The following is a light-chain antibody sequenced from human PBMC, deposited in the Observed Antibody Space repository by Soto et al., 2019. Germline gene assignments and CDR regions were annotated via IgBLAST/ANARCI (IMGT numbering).Light chain of an antibody. J-gene: IGLJ3*02. CDR2: GNS. CDR3: QSYDSSLSGWV. V-gene: IGLV1-40*01. CDR1: SSNIGAGYD. Sequence: QSVLTQPPSVSGAPGQRVTISCTGSSSNIGAGYDVHWYQQLPGTAPKLLIYGNSNRPSGVPDRFSGSKSGPSASLAITGLQAEDEADYYCQSYDSSLSGWVFRGGTKLTVL.